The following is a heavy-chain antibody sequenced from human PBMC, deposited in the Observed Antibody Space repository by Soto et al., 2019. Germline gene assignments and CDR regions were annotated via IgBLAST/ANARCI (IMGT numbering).Heavy chain of an antibody. Sequence: ETVSLTRGDSGYSIRTAWLWVWFPQPPGKGLEWIGSIYHSGSTYYNLSLKSRVTISSDASKNQISLKLSSVTAADTALYYCARDWGTGFYRLDSWGQGTLVTVSS. CDR1: GYSIRTAWL. V-gene: IGHV4-38-2*02. CDR3: ARDWGTGFYRLDS. CDR2: IYHSGST. J-gene: IGHJ4*02. D-gene: IGHD6-19*01.